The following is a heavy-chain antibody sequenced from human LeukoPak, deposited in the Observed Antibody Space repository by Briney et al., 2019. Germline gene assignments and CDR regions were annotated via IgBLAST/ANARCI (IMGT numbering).Heavy chain of an antibody. V-gene: IGHV5-51*01. J-gene: IGHJ4*02. CDR2: IYSGDSDA. D-gene: IGHD1-14*01. CDR1: GYSFTSYW. Sequence: GESLEISCKGSGYSFTSYWIGWVRQLPGKGLEWMGIIYSGDSDARYSPSFQGQVTISADKSISTAYLQWSSLKASDTAMYYCARQGLGIRSPALDYWGKGTLVTVSS. CDR3: ARQGLGIRSPALDY.